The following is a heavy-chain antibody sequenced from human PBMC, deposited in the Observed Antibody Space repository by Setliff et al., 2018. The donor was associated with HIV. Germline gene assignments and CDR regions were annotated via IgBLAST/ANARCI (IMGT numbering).Heavy chain of an antibody. CDR1: GGSISNYY. CDR2: IYSSGTT. V-gene: IGHV4-4*08. Sequence: SETLSLTCTVSGGSISNYYWSWIRQPPGKGLEWIGYIYSSGTTDYNPPLKSRVTMSVDTSNSHFSLKLASVTAADTAVYYCARGPRIALSGTFGWFDPWGQGTLVTVS. CDR3: ARGPRIALSGTFGWFDP. J-gene: IGHJ5*02. D-gene: IGHD6-19*01.